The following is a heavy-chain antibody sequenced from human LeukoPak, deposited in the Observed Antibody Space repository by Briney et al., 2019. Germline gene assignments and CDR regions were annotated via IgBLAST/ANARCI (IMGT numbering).Heavy chain of an antibody. CDR3: AGLETYYYDSSGPY. V-gene: IGHV4-39*01. CDR2: IYYSGST. J-gene: IGHJ4*02. D-gene: IGHD3-22*01. Sequence: SETLSLTCTVPGGSISSSSYYWGWIRQPPGKGLEWIGSIYYSGSTYYNPSLKSRVTISVDTSKNQFSLKLSSVTAADTAVYYCAGLETYYYDSSGPYWSQGTLVTVSS. CDR1: GGSISSSSYY.